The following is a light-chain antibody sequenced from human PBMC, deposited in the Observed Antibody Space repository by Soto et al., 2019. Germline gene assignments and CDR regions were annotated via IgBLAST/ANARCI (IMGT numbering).Light chain of an antibody. CDR3: ASYAGTSKV. CDR2: DVS. J-gene: IGLJ1*01. V-gene: IGLV2-8*01. Sequence: QSALTQPPSASGSPGQSVAISCTGTSSDIGGYDSVSWYQQYPGEVPRLLISDVSARPSGVPDRFSGSKSGNTASLTISGLQAEDEADYYCASYAGTSKVFGTGTKLTVL. CDR1: SSDIGGYDS.